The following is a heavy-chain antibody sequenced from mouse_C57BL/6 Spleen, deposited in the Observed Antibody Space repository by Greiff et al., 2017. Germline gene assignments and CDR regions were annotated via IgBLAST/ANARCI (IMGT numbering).Heavy chain of an antibody. CDR2: INPYNGGT. CDR3: ARNSYYGSSYAMDY. V-gene: IGHV1-19*01. Sequence: VQLQQSGPVLVKPGASVKMSCKASGYTFTDYFMNWVKQSHGKSLEWIGVINPYNGGTSYNQKFKGKATLTVDKSSSTAYMELNSLTSEDSAVYYCARNSYYGSSYAMDYWGQGTSVTVSS. J-gene: IGHJ4*01. D-gene: IGHD1-1*01. CDR1: GYTFTDYF.